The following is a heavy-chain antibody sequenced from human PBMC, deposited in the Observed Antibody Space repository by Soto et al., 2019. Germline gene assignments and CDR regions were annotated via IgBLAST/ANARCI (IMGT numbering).Heavy chain of an antibody. CDR2: ISSSSSHI. V-gene: IGHV3-21*01. CDR3: AREGSSCSSGVRYTSGFDS. J-gene: IGHJ4*02. D-gene: IGHD2-8*01. CDR1: GFIFSNYV. Sequence: EVQVVESGGGLVKPGGSLRLSCAASGFIFSNYVMNWVRQAPGKGLEWVASISSSSSHIYYADSVKGRFTIARDNAKTSLHLQMHSLRAADTAVYYCAREGSSCSSGVRYTSGFDSWGQGTPVTVSS.